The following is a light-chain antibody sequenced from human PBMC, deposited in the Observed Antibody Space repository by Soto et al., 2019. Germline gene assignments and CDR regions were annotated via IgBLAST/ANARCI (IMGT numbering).Light chain of an antibody. Sequence: SALTQPASVSGTPGQSITISCTGSNSDVGIYDFVPWYQHHPGRAPKLIVSEVSHRPSGVSNRFSGSKSGNTASLTISGLQSEDEADYYCGSWDSSLSAYVFGTGTKVT. CDR1: NSDVGIYDF. CDR2: EVS. J-gene: IGLJ1*01. V-gene: IGLV2-14*01. CDR3: GSWDSSLSAYV.